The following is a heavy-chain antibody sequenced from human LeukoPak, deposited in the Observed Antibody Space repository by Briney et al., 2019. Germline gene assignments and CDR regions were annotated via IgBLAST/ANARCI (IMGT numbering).Heavy chain of an antibody. V-gene: IGHV4-34*01. CDR1: GGSFSGYY. J-gene: IGHJ4*02. CDR3: ARTMVRGVIMDYLDY. CDR2: INHSGST. D-gene: IGHD3-10*01. Sequence: SETLSLTCAVYGGSFSGYYWSWIRQPPGKGLEWIGEINHSGSTNYNPSLKSRVTISVDTSKNQFSLKLSSVTAADTAVYYCARTMVRGVIMDYLDYWGQGTLVTVSS.